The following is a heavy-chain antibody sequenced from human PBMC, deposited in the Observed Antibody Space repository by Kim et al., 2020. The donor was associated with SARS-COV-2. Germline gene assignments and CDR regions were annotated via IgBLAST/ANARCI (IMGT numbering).Heavy chain of an antibody. Sequence: ERYYGDSVKGRFTISRDNAKNSLYLQMDSLRAEDTAIYYCARLRERSSNVWGQGTPVTVSS. D-gene: IGHD6-6*01. CDR3: ARLRERSSNV. CDR2: ER. V-gene: IGHV3-7*01. J-gene: IGHJ6*02.